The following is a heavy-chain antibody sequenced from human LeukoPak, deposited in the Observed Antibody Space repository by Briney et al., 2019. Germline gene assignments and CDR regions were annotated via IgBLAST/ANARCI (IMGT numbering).Heavy chain of an antibody. Sequence: ASETLSLTCAVYGGSFSGYYWSWIRQPPGKGLEWIGEINHSGSTYYNPSLKSRVTISVDTSKNQFSLKLSSVTAADTAVYYCARGRYDGYQDYWGQGTLVTVSS. CDR2: INHSGST. D-gene: IGHD3-22*01. CDR3: ARGRYDGYQDY. V-gene: IGHV4-34*01. CDR1: GGSFSGYY. J-gene: IGHJ4*02.